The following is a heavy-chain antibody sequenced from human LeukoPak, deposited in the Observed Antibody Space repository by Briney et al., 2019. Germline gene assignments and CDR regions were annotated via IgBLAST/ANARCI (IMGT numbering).Heavy chain of an antibody. CDR2: ISAYNGNT. V-gene: IGHV1-18*01. CDR1: GYTFTSYG. D-gene: IGHD2-15*01. CDR3: ARDQNVVVVVKDAFDI. Sequence: ASVKVSCKASGYTFTSYGISWVRQAPGQGLEWMGWISAYNGNTNYAQKLQGRVTMTTDTSTSTAYMELRNLRSDDTAVYYCARDQNVVVVVKDAFDIWGQGTMVTVSS. J-gene: IGHJ3*02.